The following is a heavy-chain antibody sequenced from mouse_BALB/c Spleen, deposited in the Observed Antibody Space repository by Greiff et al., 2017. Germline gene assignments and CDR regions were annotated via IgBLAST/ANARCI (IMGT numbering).Heavy chain of an antibody. D-gene: IGHD1-1*01. CDR1: GFNIKDTY. J-gene: IGHJ1*01. CDR2: IDPANGNT. Sequence: EVQLQQSGAELVKPGASVKLSCTASGFNIKDTYMHWVKQRPEQGLEWIGRIDPANGNTNYDPKFQGKATITADTSSNTAYLQLSSLTSEDTAVYYCAHYYGSSYWYFDVWGAGTTVTVSS. CDR3: AHYYGSSYWYFDV. V-gene: IGHV14-3*02.